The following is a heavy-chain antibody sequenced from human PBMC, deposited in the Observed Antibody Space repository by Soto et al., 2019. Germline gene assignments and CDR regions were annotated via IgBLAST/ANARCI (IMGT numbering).Heavy chain of an antibody. CDR1: GYTFTSYD. V-gene: IGHV1-8*01. CDR2: MNPNSGNT. D-gene: IGHD1-7*01. J-gene: IGHJ5*02. CDR3: ARYLDRALTGTTSGWFDP. Sequence: QVQLVQSGAEVKKPGASVKVSCKASGYTFTSYDINWVRQATGQGLEWMGWMNPNSGNTGYAQKFQGRVTMTRNTSISTDYMELSSLRSEDTAVYYCARYLDRALTGTTSGWFDPWGQGTLVTVSS.